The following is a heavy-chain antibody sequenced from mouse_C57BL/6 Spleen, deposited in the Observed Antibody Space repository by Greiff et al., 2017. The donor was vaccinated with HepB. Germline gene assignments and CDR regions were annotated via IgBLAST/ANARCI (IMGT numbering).Heavy chain of an antibody. CDR2: ISYDGSN. CDR3: ASVGLRGDMDY. CDR1: GYSITSGYY. V-gene: IGHV3-6*01. J-gene: IGHJ4*01. Sequence: DVKLQESGPGLVKPSQSLSLTCSVSGYSITSGYYWNWIRQFPGNKLEWMGYISYDGSNNYNPSLKNRISITRDTSKNQFFLKLNAVTTEDTATDYCASVGLRGDMDYWGQGTSVTVSS. D-gene: IGHD3-1*01.